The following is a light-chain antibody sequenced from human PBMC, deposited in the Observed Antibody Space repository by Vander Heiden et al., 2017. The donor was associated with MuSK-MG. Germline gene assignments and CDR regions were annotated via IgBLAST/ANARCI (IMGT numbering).Light chain of an antibody. Sequence: DIQMTQSPPSLSASVGDRVTITCRASQDISNYLAWYQQKPGKVPKLLIYGAFTLQSGVPSRFTGSGSGTDFTLTISSLQPEDVATYHCQEDNSVPYTFGRGTKLEIK. CDR3: QEDNSVPYT. CDR2: GAF. CDR1: QDISNY. J-gene: IGKJ2*01. V-gene: IGKV1-27*01.